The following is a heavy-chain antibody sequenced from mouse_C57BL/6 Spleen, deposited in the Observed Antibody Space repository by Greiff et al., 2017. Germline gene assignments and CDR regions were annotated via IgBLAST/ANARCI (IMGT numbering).Heavy chain of an antibody. CDR1: GYTFTSYG. Sequence: VQLQESGAELARPGASVKLSCKASGYTFTSYGISWVKQKTGQGLEWIGEIYPRSGNTYYNEKFKGKATLTADKSSSTAYMELRSLTSEDSAVYFCARRGAGYYAMDYWGQGTSVTVSS. CDR3: ARRGAGYYAMDY. V-gene: IGHV1-81*01. J-gene: IGHJ4*01. CDR2: IYPRSGNT.